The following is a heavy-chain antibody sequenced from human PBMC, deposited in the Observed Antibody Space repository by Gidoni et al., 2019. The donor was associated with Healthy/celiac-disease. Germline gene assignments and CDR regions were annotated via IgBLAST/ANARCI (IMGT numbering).Heavy chain of an antibody. D-gene: IGHD3-22*01. CDR1: GYTFTGYY. Sequence: QVQLVQSGAEVKKPGASVKVSCKASGYTFTGYYMHWVRQAPGQGLEWMGWINPNSGGTNYAQKFQGWVTMTRDTSISTAYMELSRLRSDDTAVYYCAREGRRTYYYDSSEDAFDIWGQGTMVTVSS. CDR3: AREGRRTYYYDSSEDAFDI. V-gene: IGHV1-2*04. CDR2: INPNSGGT. J-gene: IGHJ3*02.